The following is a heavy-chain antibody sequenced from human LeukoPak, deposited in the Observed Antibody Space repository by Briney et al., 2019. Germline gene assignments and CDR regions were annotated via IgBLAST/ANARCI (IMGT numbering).Heavy chain of an antibody. J-gene: IGHJ4*02. V-gene: IGHV1-2*06. CDR2: INPNSGGT. CDR1: GYTFTGYC. CDR3: ASSDSAVAGSFDY. Sequence: ASVKVSCTASGYTFTGYCMHWVRQAPGQGLEWMGRINPNSGGTNYAQKFQGRVTMTRDTSISTAYMELSRLRSDDTAVYYCASSDSAVAGSFDYWGQGTLVTASS. D-gene: IGHD6-19*01.